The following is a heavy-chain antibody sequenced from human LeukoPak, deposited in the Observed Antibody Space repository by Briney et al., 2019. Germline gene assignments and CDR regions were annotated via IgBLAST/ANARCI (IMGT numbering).Heavy chain of an antibody. CDR2: INPNSGGT. Sequence: ASVKVSCKASGYTFTGYYMHWVRHAPGQGLEWMGWINPNSGGTNYAQKFQGRVTMTRDTSISTAYMELSRLRSDDTAVYYCARAEKQWLVYYYYYYMDVWGKGTTVTVSS. CDR3: ARAEKQWLVYYYYYYMDV. V-gene: IGHV1-2*02. CDR1: GYTFTGYY. D-gene: IGHD6-19*01. J-gene: IGHJ6*03.